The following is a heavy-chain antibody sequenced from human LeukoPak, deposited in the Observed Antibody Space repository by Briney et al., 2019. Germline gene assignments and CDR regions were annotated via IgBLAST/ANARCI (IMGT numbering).Heavy chain of an antibody. CDR1: GGSISSYY. Sequence: SETLSLTCTVSGGSISSYYWSWIRQPPGKGLEWIGRIYTSGSTYYNPSLKSRVTISVDTSKNQFSLKLSSVTAADTAVYYCARGVVIPAATTYYFDYWGQGTLVTVSS. V-gene: IGHV4-4*08. D-gene: IGHD2-2*01. J-gene: IGHJ4*02. CDR3: ARGVVIPAATTYYFDY. CDR2: IYTSGST.